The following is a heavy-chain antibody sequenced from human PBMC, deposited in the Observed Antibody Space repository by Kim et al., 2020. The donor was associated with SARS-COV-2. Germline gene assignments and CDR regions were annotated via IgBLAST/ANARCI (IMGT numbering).Heavy chain of an antibody. CDR3: ARIPSRWSGPTKDY. Sequence: AQKFQGRVTITADESTSTAYMELSSLRSEDTAVYYCARIPSRWSGPTKDYWGQGTLVTVSS. D-gene: IGHD3-3*01. V-gene: IGHV1-69*01. J-gene: IGHJ4*02.